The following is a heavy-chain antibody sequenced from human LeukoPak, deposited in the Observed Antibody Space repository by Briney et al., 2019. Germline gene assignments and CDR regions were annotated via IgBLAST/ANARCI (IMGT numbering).Heavy chain of an antibody. V-gene: IGHV4-39*01. D-gene: IGHD1-14*01. CDR3: ARHYRMLYAFDI. CDR1: GASVSSSNYY. CDR2: IYYSGST. J-gene: IGHJ3*02. Sequence: SETLSLTCNVSGASVSSSNYYWGWIRQPPGKGLEWFGRIYYSGSTYYNPSLKSRVTISVDTSKNQFSLKLSSVPAADTAVYYCARHYRMLYAFDIWGQGTMVTVSS.